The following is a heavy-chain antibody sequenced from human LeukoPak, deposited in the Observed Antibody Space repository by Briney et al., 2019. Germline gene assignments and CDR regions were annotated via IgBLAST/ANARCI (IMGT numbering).Heavy chain of an antibody. CDR3: ARALYCSGGSCYALYYYYYYGMDV. CDR2: IIPILGIA. D-gene: IGHD2-15*01. V-gene: IGHV1-69*04. CDR1: GYTFTSYG. Sequence: SVKVSCKASGYTFTSYGISWVRQAPGQGLEWMGRIIPILGIANYAQKFQGRVTITADKSTSTAYMELSSLRSEDTAVYYCARALYCSGGSCYALYYYYYYGMDVWGQGTTVTVSS. J-gene: IGHJ6*02.